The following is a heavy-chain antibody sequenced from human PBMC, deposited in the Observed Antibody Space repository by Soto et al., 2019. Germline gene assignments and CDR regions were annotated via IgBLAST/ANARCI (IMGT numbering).Heavy chain of an antibody. V-gene: IGHV1-46*01. CDR3: ARDSAAGDH. CDR1: GYTFTDYY. Sequence: ASVKVSFNTSGYTFTDYYIHWVRQAPGQGLEWLAIINPASGSTNYAQDFQGRVTLTMDTSTTTVYMELSGLRAEDTAIFYCARDSAAGDHWGQGTLVTVSS. J-gene: IGHJ4*02. CDR2: INPASGST. D-gene: IGHD6-13*01.